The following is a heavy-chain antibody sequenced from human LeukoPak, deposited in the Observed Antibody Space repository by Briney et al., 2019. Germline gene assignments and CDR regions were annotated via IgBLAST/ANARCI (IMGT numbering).Heavy chain of an antibody. CDR3: ARAPARYYYDSSGYSD. CDR2: INSDGSST. CDR1: GFTFSSYW. D-gene: IGHD3-22*01. J-gene: IGHJ4*02. Sequence: PGGSLRLSCAASGFTFSSYWMHWVRQAPGKGLVWVSRINSDGSSTSYADSVKGRFTISRDNAKTTLYLQMNSLRAEDTAVYYCARAPARYYYDSSGYSDWGQGTLVTVSS. V-gene: IGHV3-74*01.